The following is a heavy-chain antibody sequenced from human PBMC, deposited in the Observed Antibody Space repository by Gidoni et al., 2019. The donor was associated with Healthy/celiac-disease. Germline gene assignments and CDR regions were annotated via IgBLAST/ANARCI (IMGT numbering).Heavy chain of an antibody. V-gene: IGHV3-33*01. Sequence: QVQLVESGGGVVQPGRSLRLSCAASGFTFSSYGMHWVRQAPGKGLEWVAVIWYDGTNKYYADSVKGRFTISRDNSKNTLYLQMNSLRAEDTAVYYCARDCSRTSCYSVHWGQGTLVTVSS. J-gene: IGHJ4*02. CDR2: IWYDGTNK. CDR3: ARDCSRTSCYSVH. D-gene: IGHD2-2*01. CDR1: GFTFSSYG.